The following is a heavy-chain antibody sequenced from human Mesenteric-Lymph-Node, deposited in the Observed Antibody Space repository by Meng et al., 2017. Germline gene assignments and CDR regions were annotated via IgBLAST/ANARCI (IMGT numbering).Heavy chain of an antibody. CDR3: ARSREDYYDSSGYYYYGMDV. Sequence: SVKVSCKASGGTSSSYAISWVRQAPGQGLEWMGGIIPIFGTANYAQKFQGRVTITTDESTSTAYMELSSLRSEDTAVYYCARSREDYYDSSGYYYYGMDVWGQGTTVTVSS. V-gene: IGHV1-69*05. J-gene: IGHJ6*02. CDR2: IIPIFGTA. D-gene: IGHD3-22*01. CDR1: GGTSSSYA.